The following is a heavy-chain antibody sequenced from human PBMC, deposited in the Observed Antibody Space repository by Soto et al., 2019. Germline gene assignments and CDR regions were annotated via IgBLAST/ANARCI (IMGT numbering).Heavy chain of an antibody. Sequence: ASVKVSCKASGYTFTSYGISWVRQAPGQGLEWMGWISAYNGNTNYAQKLQGRVTMTTDTSTSTAYMELRSLRSEDTAVYYCASREIWADYYYGMDVWGQGTTVTVSS. CDR1: GYTFTSYG. CDR2: ISAYNGNT. V-gene: IGHV1-18*01. D-gene: IGHD3-16*01. J-gene: IGHJ6*02. CDR3: ASREIWADYYYGMDV.